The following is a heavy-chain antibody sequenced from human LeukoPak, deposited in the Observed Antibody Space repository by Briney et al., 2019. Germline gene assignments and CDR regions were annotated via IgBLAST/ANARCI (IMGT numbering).Heavy chain of an antibody. CDR2: IYHSGST. J-gene: IGHJ4*02. D-gene: IGHD3-22*01. CDR3: ARGGHSSGYYYFDY. V-gene: IGHV4-4*02. CDR1: GGSVSSSNW. Sequence: PSETLSLTCAVSGGSVSSSNWWSWVRQPPGKGLEWIGEIYHSGSTNYNPSLKSRVTISVDKSKNQFSLKLSSVTAADTAVYYCARGGHSSGYYYFDYWGQGTLVTVS.